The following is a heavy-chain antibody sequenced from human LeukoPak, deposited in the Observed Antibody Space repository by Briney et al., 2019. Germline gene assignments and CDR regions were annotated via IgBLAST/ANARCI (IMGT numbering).Heavy chain of an antibody. J-gene: IGHJ4*02. D-gene: IGHD3-22*01. CDR1: GGTFSSYA. V-gene: IGHV1-69*05. CDR3: ARERGGDYYDSSGYPLDY. CDR2: IIPIFGTA. Sequence: SSVKVSCKASGGTFSSYAISWVRQAPGQGLEWMGGIIPIFGTANYAQKFQGRVTITTDESTGTAYMELSSLRSEDTAVYYCARERGGDYYDSSGYPLDYWGQGTLVTVSS.